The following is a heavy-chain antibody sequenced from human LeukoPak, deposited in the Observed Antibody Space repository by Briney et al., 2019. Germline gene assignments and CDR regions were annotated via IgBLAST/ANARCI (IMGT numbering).Heavy chain of an antibody. D-gene: IGHD3-22*01. Sequence: GESLKISCAASGFTFSSYWMSWVRQAPGRGLEWVANIKQDGSEKYYVDSVKGRFTISRDNAKNSLYLQMNSLRAEDTAVYYCARDTSYYDSSGYYDGGVWFDPWGQGTLVTVSS. CDR1: GFTFSSYW. J-gene: IGHJ5*02. CDR3: ARDTSYYDSSGYYDGGVWFDP. V-gene: IGHV3-7*01. CDR2: IKQDGSEK.